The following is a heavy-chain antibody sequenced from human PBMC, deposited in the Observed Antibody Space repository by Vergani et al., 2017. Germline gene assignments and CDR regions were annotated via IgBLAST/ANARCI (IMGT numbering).Heavy chain of an antibody. CDR2: ISFDGSNK. D-gene: IGHD1-7*01. CDR3: AKDRGWNYLGTYMDV. CDR1: GFSFPGYA. Sequence: VQLLESGGGLVQPGGSLRLSCEASGFSFPGYAMSWVRQAPGKGLEWVAVISFDGSNKYYTDSVKGRFTISRDNSKITLLLQMNSLRAEDTAVYYCAKDRGWNYLGTYMDVWGKGTTVTVSS. V-gene: IGHV3-30*18. J-gene: IGHJ6*03.